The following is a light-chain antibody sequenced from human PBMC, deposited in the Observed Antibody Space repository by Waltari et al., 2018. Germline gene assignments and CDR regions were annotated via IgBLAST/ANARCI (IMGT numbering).Light chain of an antibody. CDR3: QQSYSTPLT. J-gene: IGKJ4*01. Sequence: DLQMTQSPSSLSASVGDRVTISCRASKNIRSYLSWYQQKPGIAPKLVIYAASTLQSGVPSRFSGSGSGTNFTLTITSLQAEDFATFFCQQSYSTPLTFGGGAKVEIK. CDR2: AAS. CDR1: KNIRSY. V-gene: IGKV1-39*01.